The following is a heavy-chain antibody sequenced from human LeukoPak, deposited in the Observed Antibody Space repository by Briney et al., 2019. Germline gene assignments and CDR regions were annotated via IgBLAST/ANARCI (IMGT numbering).Heavy chain of an antibody. Sequence: PGGSLRLSCAASGFTFSSYAMSWVRQAPGKGLEWVSAISGSGGSTYYADSVKGRFTISRDNSKNTLYLQMNSLRAEDTAVYYCAKERRGSIAVAGITDYWGQGTLVTVSS. CDR3: AKERRGSIAVAGITDY. CDR2: ISGSGGST. D-gene: IGHD6-19*01. V-gene: IGHV3-23*01. J-gene: IGHJ4*02. CDR1: GFTFSSYA.